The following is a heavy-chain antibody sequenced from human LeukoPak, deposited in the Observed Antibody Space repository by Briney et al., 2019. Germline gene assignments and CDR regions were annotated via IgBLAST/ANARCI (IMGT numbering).Heavy chain of an antibody. CDR1: GFTFSSYA. CDR3: ASARFDP. V-gene: IGHV3-30*04. CDR2: ISYDGSNK. Sequence: PGRSLRLSCAASGFTFSSYAMHWVRQAPGKGLEWVAVISYDGSNKYYADSVKGRFTISRDNSKNTLYLQMNGLRAEDTAVYYCASARFDPWGQGTLVTVSS. J-gene: IGHJ5*02.